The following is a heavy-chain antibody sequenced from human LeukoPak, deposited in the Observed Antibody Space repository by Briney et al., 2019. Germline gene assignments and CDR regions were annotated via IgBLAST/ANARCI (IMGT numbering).Heavy chain of an antibody. Sequence: PSETLSLTCAVYGGSFSGYYWSWIRQPPGRGLEWIGETNHSGSTNYNPSLKSRVTISVDTSKNQFSLKLSSVTAADTAVYYWARLFGQYYFDYWGQGTLVTVSS. V-gene: IGHV4-34*01. CDR2: TNHSGST. J-gene: IGHJ4*02. CDR1: GGSFSGYY. D-gene: IGHD2-21*01. CDR3: ARLFGQYYFDY.